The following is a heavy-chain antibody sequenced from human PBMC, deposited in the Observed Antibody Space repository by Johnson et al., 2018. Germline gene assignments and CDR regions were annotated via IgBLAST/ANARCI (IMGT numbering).Heavy chain of an antibody. CDR2: LSYDGSNK. CDR3: ARVSSEYYYYYMDV. CDR1: GFTFSSYA. V-gene: IGHV3-30-3*01. J-gene: IGHJ6*03. Sequence: QVQLVESGGGVVQPGRTLRLCCAASGFTFSSYAMHWVRQAPGKGLEWVAVLSYDGSNKYYADSVKGRFTISRDNSKNTLYLQMNSLRAEDTALYYCARVSSEYYYYYMDVWGKGTTVTVSS.